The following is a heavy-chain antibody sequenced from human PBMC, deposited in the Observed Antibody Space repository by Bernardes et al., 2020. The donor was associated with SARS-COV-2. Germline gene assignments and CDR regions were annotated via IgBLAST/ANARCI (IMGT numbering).Heavy chain of an antibody. CDR1: GYTFTSYD. J-gene: IGHJ4*02. CDR3: ARGSISWYRAYFEFGDY. V-gene: IGHV1-8*01. D-gene: IGHD6-13*01. Sequence: ASVKVSCKASGYTFTSYDINWVRQATGQGLEWMGWMNPNSGNTGYAQKFQGRVTMTRNTSISTAYMELSSLRSEDTAVYYCARGSISWYRAYFEFGDYWGQGTLVTVSS. CDR2: MNPNSGNT.